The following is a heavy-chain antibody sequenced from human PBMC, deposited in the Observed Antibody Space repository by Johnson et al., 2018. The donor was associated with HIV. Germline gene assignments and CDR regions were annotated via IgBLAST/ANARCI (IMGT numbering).Heavy chain of an antibody. D-gene: IGHD3-22*01. CDR3: AGQEGSGYYGGAFDI. CDR1: GFTVRSNY. J-gene: IGHJ3*02. CDR2: ISISGSTK. Sequence: GFTVRSNYMSWVRQAPGRGLEWVSYISISGSTKYYADSVKGRFTISKDNAKNSLYLQMNSLRVEDTAVYYCAGQEGSGYYGGAFDIWGQGTMVTVSS. V-gene: IGHV3-11*04.